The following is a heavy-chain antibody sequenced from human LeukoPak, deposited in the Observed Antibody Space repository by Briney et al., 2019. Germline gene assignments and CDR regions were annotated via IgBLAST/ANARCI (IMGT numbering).Heavy chain of an antibody. CDR3: AREFTYYYDSSGPGWFDP. Sequence: ASVKVSCKASGGTFSNYAISWVRQAPGQGLEWMGRIIPIFGTANYAQKLQGRVTITADKSTSTAYMELSSLRSEDTAVYYCAREFTYYYDSSGPGWFDPWGQGTLVTVSS. CDR1: GGTFSNYA. D-gene: IGHD3-22*01. J-gene: IGHJ5*02. CDR2: IIPIFGTA. V-gene: IGHV1-69*06.